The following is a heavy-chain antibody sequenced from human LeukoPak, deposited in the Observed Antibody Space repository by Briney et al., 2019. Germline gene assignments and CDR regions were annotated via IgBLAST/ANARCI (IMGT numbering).Heavy chain of an antibody. CDR3: ARDKSYFGSGNYHYFDS. J-gene: IGHJ4*02. Sequence: GRSLRLSCVASGFAFSQFPVHWVRQAPGKRLEWVAFISHDGGNKKYGDSVKGRFTISRDNSKNTVYLQMNSLRPEDTALYYCARDKSYFGSGNYHYFDSWGQGALVIVSS. V-gene: IGHV3-30*03. D-gene: IGHD3-10*01. CDR2: ISHDGGNK. CDR1: GFAFSQFP.